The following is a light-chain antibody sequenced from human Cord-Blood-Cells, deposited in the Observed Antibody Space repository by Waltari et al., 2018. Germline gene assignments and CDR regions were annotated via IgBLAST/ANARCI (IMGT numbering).Light chain of an antibody. J-gene: IGKJ1*01. CDR3: QKYNSAPWT. Sequence: DIQLTQAPSPLSASVGDRVTITCRASQGISNYLAWYQQKPGKVPKLLIYSASTLQSGVPSRFSGSGSETDFTVTISSLQPEDVATYYCQKYNSAPWTFGQGTKVESK. CDR2: SAS. CDR1: QGISNY. V-gene: IGKV1-27*01.